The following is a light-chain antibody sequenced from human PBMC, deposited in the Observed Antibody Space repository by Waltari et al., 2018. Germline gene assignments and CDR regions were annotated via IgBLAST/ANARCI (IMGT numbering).Light chain of an antibody. CDR3: QQYNSWPPRYT. CDR2: GAS. Sequence: EIVLTQSPATLSVSPGDRATLSGRASQSVSSNLAWYQHNPGQPPRLLIYGASTRATGIPARFNGSGSGTEFTLTISSLQSEDFAVYYCQQYNSWPPRYTFGQGTNLESK. V-gene: IGKV3-15*01. CDR1: QSVSSN. J-gene: IGKJ2*01.